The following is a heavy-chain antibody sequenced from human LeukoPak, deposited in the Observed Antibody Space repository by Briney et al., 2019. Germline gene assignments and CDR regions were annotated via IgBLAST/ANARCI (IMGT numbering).Heavy chain of an antibody. V-gene: IGHV4-4*07. J-gene: IGHJ5*02. CDR1: GGSIINHY. CDR3: ARDVRYASGWSTPES. CDR2: IYSSGSA. Sequence: SETLSLTCTVSGGSIINHYWSWIRQPAGKGLEWIGRIYSSGSANYSPSLKSRVSMSIDASNNHFSLNLTSVTAADTALYFCARDVRYASGWSTPESWGQGTLVTVSS. D-gene: IGHD6-19*01.